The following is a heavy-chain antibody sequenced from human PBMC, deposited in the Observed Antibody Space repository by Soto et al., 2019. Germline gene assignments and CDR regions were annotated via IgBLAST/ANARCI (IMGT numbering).Heavy chain of an antibody. V-gene: IGHV1-8*01. CDR2: MNPNSGNT. J-gene: IGHJ6*02. CDR1: GYTFTSYD. Sequence: QVQLVQSGAEVKKPGASVKVSCKASGYTFTSYDINWVRQATGQGLEWMGWMNPNSGNTGYAQKFQGRVTMTRNTSISTAYMELSSLRSEDTAVYCCARAPMVTTVTTHYYYGMDVWGQGTTVTVSS. D-gene: IGHD4-4*01. CDR3: ARAPMVTTVTTHYYYGMDV.